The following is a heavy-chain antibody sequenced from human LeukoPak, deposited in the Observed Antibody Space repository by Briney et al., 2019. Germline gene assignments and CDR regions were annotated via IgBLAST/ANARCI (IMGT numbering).Heavy chain of an antibody. CDR1: GFSLSGYW. CDR3: ARDPRNVGLAP. J-gene: IGHJ5*02. Sequence: GGSLRLSCVASGFSLSGYWMYWVRQAPGKGLMYISRNNGDGSTTNYADVVKGRFTMSRDNVKNTLYLQMNSLRVEDTAVYYCARDPRNVGLAPWGQGTLVAVSS. CDR2: NNGDGSTT. V-gene: IGHV3-74*01. D-gene: IGHD2-15*01.